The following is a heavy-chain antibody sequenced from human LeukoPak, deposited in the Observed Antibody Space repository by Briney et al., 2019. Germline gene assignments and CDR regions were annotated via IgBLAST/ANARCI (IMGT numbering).Heavy chain of an antibody. V-gene: IGHV1-2*02. J-gene: IGHJ4*02. Sequence: INSNSGDTNYAQNFQGRVTMTRDTSISTAYLELSRLRSDDTAVYYCARESYCSTPSCSHDYWGQGTLVTVSS. D-gene: IGHD2-2*01. CDR2: INSNSGDT. CDR3: ARESYCSTPSCSHDY.